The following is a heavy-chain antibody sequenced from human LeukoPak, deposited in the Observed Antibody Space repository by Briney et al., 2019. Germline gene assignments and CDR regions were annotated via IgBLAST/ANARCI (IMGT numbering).Heavy chain of an antibody. CDR1: GGSFSGYY. CDR2: INHSGST. V-gene: IGHV4-34*01. D-gene: IGHD3-22*01. Sequence: PSETLSLTCAVYGGSFSGYYWSWIRQPPVKGLEWIGEINHSGSTNYNPSLKSRVTISVDTSKNQFSLKLSSVTAADTAVYYCAIGDYYGSIGYYPFDYWGQGTLVTVSS. CDR3: AIGDYYGSIGYYPFDY. J-gene: IGHJ4*02.